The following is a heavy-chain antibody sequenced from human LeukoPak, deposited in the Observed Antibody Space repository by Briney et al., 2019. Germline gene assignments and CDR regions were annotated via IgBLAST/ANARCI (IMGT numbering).Heavy chain of an antibody. Sequence: GSLRLSCTASGFTFGDYAMSWVRQAPGKGLEWIGFIRSKAYGGTTEYAASVKGRFTISRDDSKSIAYLQVNSLETEDTAIYYCTRGYGSGRNWFDPWGQGTLVTVSS. D-gene: IGHD3-10*01. CDR3: TRGYGSGRNWFDP. CDR1: GFTFGDYA. J-gene: IGHJ5*02. V-gene: IGHV3-49*04. CDR2: IRSKAYGGTT.